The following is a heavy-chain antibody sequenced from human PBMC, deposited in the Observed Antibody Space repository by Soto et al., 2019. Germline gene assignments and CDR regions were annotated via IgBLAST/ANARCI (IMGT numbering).Heavy chain of an antibody. V-gene: IGHV1-18*01. D-gene: IGHD3-3*01. CDR3: ARVGYYYDFWSGLDY. CDR2: ISAYNGNT. Sequence: AASVKVSCKASGGTFSSNGISWVRQAPGQGLEWMGWISAYNGNTNYAQKLQGRVTMTTDTSTSTAYMELRSLRSDDTAVYYCARVGYYYDFWSGLDYWGQGTLVTVSS. J-gene: IGHJ4*02. CDR1: GGTFSSNG.